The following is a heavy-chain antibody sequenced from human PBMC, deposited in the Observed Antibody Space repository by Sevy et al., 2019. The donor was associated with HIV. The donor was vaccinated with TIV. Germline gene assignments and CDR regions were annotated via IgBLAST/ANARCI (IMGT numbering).Heavy chain of an antibody. CDR1: GGPFSGYY. CDR2: INHSGST. CDR3: ARDNSGYDHKRFDY. D-gene: IGHD3-22*01. V-gene: IGHV4-34*01. Sequence: SETLSLTCAVYGGPFSGYYWSWIRQPPGKGLEWIGEINHSGSTDYNPSLKSRVTISVDTSKNQFSLKVRSVTAADTAVYYCARDNSGYDHKRFDYWGQGTPVTVSS. J-gene: IGHJ4*02.